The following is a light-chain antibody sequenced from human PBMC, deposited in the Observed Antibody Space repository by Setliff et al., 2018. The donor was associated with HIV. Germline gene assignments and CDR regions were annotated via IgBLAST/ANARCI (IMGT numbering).Light chain of an antibody. J-gene: IGLJ1*01. CDR1: SSDVGGYSY. CDR2: EVR. CDR3: SSYAITNTLP. Sequence: QSALTQPASVSGSPGQSITISCTGTSSDVGGYSYASWYQQHPGKAPRLIIYEVRNRPSGVSNRFSGSKSGNTASLTISGLQAEDEADYYCSSYAITNTLPFGTGTRSPS. V-gene: IGLV2-14*01.